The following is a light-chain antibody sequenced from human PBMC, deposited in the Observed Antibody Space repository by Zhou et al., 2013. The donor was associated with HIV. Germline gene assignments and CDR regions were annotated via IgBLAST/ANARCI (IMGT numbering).Light chain of an antibody. CDR3: QQGXSFPRT. CDR2: AAS. J-gene: IGKJ2*01. Sequence: DIQMTQSPSSVSASVGDRVTITCRASQDIDTWLAWYQQRPGKAPNLLIYAASRLQSGVPSRFSGSGSGTYFTLTISSLHPEDFATYYCQQGXSFPRTFGQGTKLEIK. V-gene: IGKV1-12*01. CDR1: QDIDTW.